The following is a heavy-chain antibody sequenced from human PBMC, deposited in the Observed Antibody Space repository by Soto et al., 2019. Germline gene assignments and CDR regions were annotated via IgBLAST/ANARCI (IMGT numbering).Heavy chain of an antibody. Sequence: QVHLVESGGGVVQPGRSLRLSCEASGFTFSNYGTHWVRQAPGEGLEWVAHISYDGSNEHYTDSVKGRFTISRDNSXXXXXXXXXXXXXXXPAXXXCTKDTYFRDSSGYYVFDYWGQGTLVTVSS. CDR1: GFTFSNYG. CDR3: TKDTYFRDSSGYYVFDY. V-gene: IGHV3-30*03. D-gene: IGHD3-22*01. CDR2: ISYDGSNE. J-gene: IGHJ4*02.